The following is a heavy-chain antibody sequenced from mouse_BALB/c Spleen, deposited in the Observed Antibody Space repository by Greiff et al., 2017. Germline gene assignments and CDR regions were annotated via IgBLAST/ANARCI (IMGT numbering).Heavy chain of an antibody. V-gene: IGHV1S56*01. Sequence: SGPELVKPGASVKMSCKASGYTFTSYYIHWVKQRPGQGLEWIGWIYPGDGSTKYNEKFKGKTTLTADKSSSTAYMLLSSLTSEDSAIYFCARDCAYWYFDVWGAGTTVTVSS. CDR1: GYTFTSYY. J-gene: IGHJ1*01. CDR3: ARDCAYWYFDV. CDR2: IYPGDGST.